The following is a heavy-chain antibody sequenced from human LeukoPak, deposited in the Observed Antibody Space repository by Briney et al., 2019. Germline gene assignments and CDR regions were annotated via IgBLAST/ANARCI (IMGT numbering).Heavy chain of an antibody. J-gene: IGHJ4*02. V-gene: IGHV4-59*01. D-gene: IGHD5/OR15-5a*01. Sequence: SETLSLTCSVSGGSISRYYWSWIRQPPGKGLEWIGFVFYSGSTNYNPSLKSRVTISVDTSKNQFSLKLSSVTAADTAVYYCAGNVYQYYFDSWGQGTLVTVSS. CDR3: AGNVYQYYFDS. CDR2: VFYSGST. CDR1: GGSISRYY.